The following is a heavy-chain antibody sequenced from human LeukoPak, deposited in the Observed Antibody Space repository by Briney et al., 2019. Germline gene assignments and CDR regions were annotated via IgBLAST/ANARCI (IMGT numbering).Heavy chain of an antibody. CDR2: ISGSGGST. CDR3: AKIRGIVVVPAARTNYFDY. V-gene: IGHV3-23*01. J-gene: IGHJ4*02. CDR1: GFTFSSYA. Sequence: GGSLRLSCAASGFTFSSYAMNWVRQAPGKGLEWVSTISGSGGSTYYADSVKGRFTISRDNSKNTLYLQMNSLRAEDTAVYYCAKIRGIVVVPAARTNYFDYWGQGTLVTVSS. D-gene: IGHD2-2*01.